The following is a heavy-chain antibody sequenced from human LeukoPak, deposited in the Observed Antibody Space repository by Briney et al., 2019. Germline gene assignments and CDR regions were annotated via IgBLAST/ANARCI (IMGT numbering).Heavy chain of an antibody. CDR2: IYYSGST. V-gene: IGHV4-39*01. Sequence: SETLSLTCTVSGGSITSSSYYWGWIRQPPGKGLECTGSIYYSGSTYYNPSLKSRITISVDSSKNQFSLRLSSVTAADTAVYYCARHGLSAWEGVLDGYFDLWGRGTLVTVSS. CDR1: GGSITSSSYY. D-gene: IGHD1-26*01. J-gene: IGHJ2*01. CDR3: ARHGLSAWEGVLDGYFDL.